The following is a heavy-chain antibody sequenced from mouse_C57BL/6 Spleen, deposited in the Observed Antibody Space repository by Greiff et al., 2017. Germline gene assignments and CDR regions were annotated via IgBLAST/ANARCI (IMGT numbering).Heavy chain of an antibody. J-gene: IGHJ2*01. CDR1: GFTFSSYG. D-gene: IGHD4-1*01. CDR2: ISSGGSYT. Sequence: DVKLVESGGDLVKPGGSLKLSCAASGFTFSSYGMSWVRQTPDKRLEWVATISSGGSYTYYPDSVKGRFTISRDNAKNTLYLQMSSLKSEDTAMYYCARPLTGTSFDYWGQGTTLTVSS. V-gene: IGHV5-6*02. CDR3: ARPLTGTSFDY.